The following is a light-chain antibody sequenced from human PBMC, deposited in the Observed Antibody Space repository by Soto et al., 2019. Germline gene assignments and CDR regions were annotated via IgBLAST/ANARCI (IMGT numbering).Light chain of an antibody. CDR3: QQYNDWPTIT. CDR1: ESVRSG. V-gene: IGKV3-15*01. CDR2: GGS. J-gene: IGKJ5*01. Sequence: EVVMTQSPATLSVPPGDRATLSCRASESVRSGLAWYQQKPGQAPRLLIYGGSIRAADVPDRFSGSGSGTEFTLTISTLQSEDFAVYYCQQYNDWPTITFGQGTRLEAK.